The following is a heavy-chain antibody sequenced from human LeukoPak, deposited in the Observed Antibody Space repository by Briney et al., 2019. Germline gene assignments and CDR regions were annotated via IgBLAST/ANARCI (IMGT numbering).Heavy chain of an antibody. J-gene: IGHJ4*02. CDR1: GGSISSGGYY. Sequence: SQTLSLTCTVSGGSISSGGYYWSWIRQLPGKGLEWIGYIYYTGSTYYNPSLKSRVTMSVDTSKNQFSLRLTSVTAADTAVYYCARGTGQNDYWGQGTLVTVSS. D-gene: IGHD1-14*01. CDR3: ARGTGQNDY. V-gene: IGHV4-31*03. CDR2: IYYTGST.